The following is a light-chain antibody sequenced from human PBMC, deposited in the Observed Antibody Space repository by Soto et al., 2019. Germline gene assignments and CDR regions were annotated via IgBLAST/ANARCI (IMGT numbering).Light chain of an antibody. V-gene: IGKV2-28*01. CDR1: QSLLQSNGNNH. CDR3: LQAAQIPLT. J-gene: IGKJ5*01. CDR2: LAS. Sequence: DIVLTQSPLSLPVTPGEPASISCRSSQSLLQSNGNNHVDWYLQRPGQSPQLLLYLASSRASGVPDRFSGSGSGTEFSLEISRVEAEDVGVYYCLQAAQIPLTFGQGTRLEI.